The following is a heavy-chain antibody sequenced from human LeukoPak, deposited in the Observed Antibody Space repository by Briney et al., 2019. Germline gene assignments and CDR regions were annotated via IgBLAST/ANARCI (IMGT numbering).Heavy chain of an antibody. CDR3: ASLKGLFDYFDC. CDR2: LYNAGST. CDR1: GFTVSNKY. V-gene: IGHV3-53*01. J-gene: IGHJ4*02. D-gene: IGHD3-22*01. Sequence: PGGSLRLSCVASGFTVSNKYMSWVRQAPGKGLEWVSVLYNAGSTYYADSVKGRFTISRDNSKNTLYLQMYSLRAENTAVYYCASLKGLFDYFDCWGQGILVTVSS.